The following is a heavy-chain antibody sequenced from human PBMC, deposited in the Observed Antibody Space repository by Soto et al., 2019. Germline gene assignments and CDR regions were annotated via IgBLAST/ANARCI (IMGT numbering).Heavy chain of an antibody. CDR2: ISYDGNNK. CDR3: AKSVYNWNDGFFDY. CDR1: GFTFSSYG. J-gene: IGHJ4*02. D-gene: IGHD1-1*01. Sequence: QVQLVESGGGVVQPGRSLRLSCAASGFTFSSYGMHWVRQAPGKGLQWVAVISYDGNNKYYADSVKGRFTISRDNSKNTLYLQMNSLRAEDTGVYYCAKSVYNWNDGFFDYWGQGTLVTVSS. V-gene: IGHV3-30*18.